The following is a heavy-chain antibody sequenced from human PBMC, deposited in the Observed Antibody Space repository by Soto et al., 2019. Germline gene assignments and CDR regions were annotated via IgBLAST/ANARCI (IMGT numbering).Heavy chain of an antibody. J-gene: IGHJ5*02. CDR1: GDSFNTDW. CDR3: ATRSFSSPESRP. D-gene: IGHD1-26*01. CDR2: IYPGDLRI. Sequence: GESLKISCKTSGDSFNTDWIGWVRQMPGKGLEWMGVIYPGDLRIRYRPSFQGQVTISVDKSITTAYLQWSSLKASDTAIYSCATRSFSSPESRPWGLGTLVTVSS. V-gene: IGHV5-51*01.